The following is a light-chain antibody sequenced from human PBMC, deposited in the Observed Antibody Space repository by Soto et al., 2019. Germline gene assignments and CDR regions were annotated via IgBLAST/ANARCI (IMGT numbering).Light chain of an antibody. CDR1: HPISNY. V-gene: IGKV1-5*01. Sequence: DMPMTQSTSSLSASVGDRVTITCRASHPISNYLNWYQHRPGKAPKLLIYGASTLQSGVPSRFSDSGSGTEFTLTISSLQPDDFATYYCQQYNSYSMYTFGQGTRLEIK. CDR3: QQYNSYSMYT. CDR2: GAS. J-gene: IGKJ5*01.